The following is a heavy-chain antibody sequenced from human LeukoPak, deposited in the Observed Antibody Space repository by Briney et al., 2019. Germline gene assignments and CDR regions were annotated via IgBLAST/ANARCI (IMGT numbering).Heavy chain of an antibody. V-gene: IGHV5-51*01. D-gene: IGHD5-18*01. CDR3: ARTIQLGDAFDI. Sequence: GEALKISCRGSGYSFTSYWIGRGRRMPGEGLQWLGIIYPGDSDTRYSPSFQGQVTISADKSISTAYPQWSSLKASDTAMYYCARTIQLGDAFDIWGQGTTVTVSS. CDR2: IYPGDSDT. J-gene: IGHJ3*02. CDR1: GYSFTSYW.